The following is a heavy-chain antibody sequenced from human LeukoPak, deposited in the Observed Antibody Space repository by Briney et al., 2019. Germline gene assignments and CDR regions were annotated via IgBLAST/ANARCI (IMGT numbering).Heavy chain of an antibody. J-gene: IGHJ3*02. CDR2: ITPFNGNT. Sequence: SVKVSCKASGYTFTYRYLHWVRQAPGQALEWMGWITPFNGNTNYAQKFQDRVTITRDRSMSTAYMELSSLRSEDTAMYYCAVLMVYPDAFDIWGQGTMVTVSS. D-gene: IGHD2-8*01. V-gene: IGHV1-45*02. CDR3: AVLMVYPDAFDI. CDR1: GYTFTYRY.